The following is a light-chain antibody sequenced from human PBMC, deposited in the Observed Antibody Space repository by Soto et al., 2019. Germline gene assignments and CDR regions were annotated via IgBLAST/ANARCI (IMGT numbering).Light chain of an antibody. J-gene: IGKJ1*01. CDR1: QSILYSSNNKNY. CDR3: QQYYGTPWA. CDR2: WAS. Sequence: IVMTQSPDSLAVSLGERATVNCKSSQSILYSSNNKNYLAWYQQKPGQPPKLLIYWASTRESGVPDRFSGSGSGTDFTLTISSLQAEDVAVYYCQQYYGTPWAFGQGTKVEIK. V-gene: IGKV4-1*01.